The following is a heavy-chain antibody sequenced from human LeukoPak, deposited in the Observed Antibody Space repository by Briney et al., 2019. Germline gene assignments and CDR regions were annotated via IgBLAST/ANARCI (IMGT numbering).Heavy chain of an antibody. J-gene: IGHJ6*02. CDR1: GFTVSSNY. CDR2: IYSGGST. V-gene: IGHV3-53*01. CDR3: ASQGGDYYYGMDV. D-gene: IGHD3-16*01. Sequence: GGSLRLSCAASGFTVSSNYMSWVRQAPGKGLEWVSVIYSGGSTYYADSVKGRFTISRDNSKNTLYLQMNSLRAEDTAVYYCASQGGDYYYGMDVWGQGTTVTVSS.